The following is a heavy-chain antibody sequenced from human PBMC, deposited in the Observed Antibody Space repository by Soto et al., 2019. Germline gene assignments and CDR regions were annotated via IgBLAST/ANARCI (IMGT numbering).Heavy chain of an antibody. CDR2: TRNKANSYTT. CDR1: GFTFSDHY. V-gene: IGHV3-72*01. CDR3: ARPSSERNYYYYYMDV. J-gene: IGHJ6*03. Sequence: GGSLRLSCAASGFTFSDHYMDWVRQAPGKGLEWVGRTRNKANSYTTEYAASVKGSFTISRDDSKNSLYLQMNSLKTEDTAVYYCARPSSERNYYYYYMDVWGKGTTVTVSS. D-gene: IGHD3-10*01.